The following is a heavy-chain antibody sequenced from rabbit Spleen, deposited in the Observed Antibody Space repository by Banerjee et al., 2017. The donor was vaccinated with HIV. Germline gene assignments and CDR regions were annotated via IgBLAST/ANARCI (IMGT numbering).Heavy chain of an antibody. CDR2: IYAGSSGST. J-gene: IGHJ6*01. CDR3: ARDTSSSFSSYGMDL. D-gene: IGHD1-1*01. Sequence: QQQLEESGGGLVKPGGTLTLTCKASGIDFSSSYYMCWVRQAPGKGLECIACIYAGSSGSTYYASWAKGRFTISKTSSTMVTLQMTSLTAADTATYFCARDTSSSFSSYGMDLWGPGTLVTVS. CDR1: GIDFSSSYY. V-gene: IGHV1S45*01.